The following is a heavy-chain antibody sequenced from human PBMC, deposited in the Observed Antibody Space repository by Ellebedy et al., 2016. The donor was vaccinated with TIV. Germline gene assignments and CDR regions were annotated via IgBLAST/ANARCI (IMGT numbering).Heavy chain of an antibody. CDR1: GFTFSSYA. J-gene: IGHJ4*02. Sequence: PGGSLRLSCAASGFTFSSYAMHWVRQAPGKGLEWVAVIWNDGSSKFYADSVKGRFTISRDNSKNPLFLQMISLSAEDTALFYCARAGTVALDYWGQGTLVTVSS. CDR2: IWNDGSSK. V-gene: IGHV3-33*01. D-gene: IGHD4-23*01. CDR3: ARAGTVALDY.